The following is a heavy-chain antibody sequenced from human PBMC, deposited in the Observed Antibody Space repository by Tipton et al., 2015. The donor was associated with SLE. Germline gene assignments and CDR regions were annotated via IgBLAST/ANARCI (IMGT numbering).Heavy chain of an antibody. CDR1: GFTFTNYW. CDR3: AREPQGGAADTDY. D-gene: IGHD6-13*01. CDR2: ITSSGGTI. Sequence: SLRLSCAASGFTFTNYWMHWVRQAPGKGLEWVSYITSSGGTIYYADSVKGRFTISRDNANNSLYLQMNSLRAEDTALYYCAREPQGGAADTDYWGQGTLVTVSS. J-gene: IGHJ4*02. V-gene: IGHV3-48*03.